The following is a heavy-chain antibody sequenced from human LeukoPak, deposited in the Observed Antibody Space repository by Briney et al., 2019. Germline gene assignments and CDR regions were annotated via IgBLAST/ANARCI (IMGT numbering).Heavy chain of an antibody. J-gene: IGHJ4*02. V-gene: IGHV1-46*01. CDR2: INPSGGST. CDR3: ARDAPEHFPEYSSSWTLTFDY. Sequence: ASVKVSCKASGGTFSSYAISWVRQAPGQGLEWMGIINPSGGSTSYAQKFQGRVTMTRDTSTSTVYMELSSLRSEDTAVYHCARDAPEHFPEYSSSWTLTFDYWGQGTLVTVSS. D-gene: IGHD6-13*01. CDR1: GGTFSSYA.